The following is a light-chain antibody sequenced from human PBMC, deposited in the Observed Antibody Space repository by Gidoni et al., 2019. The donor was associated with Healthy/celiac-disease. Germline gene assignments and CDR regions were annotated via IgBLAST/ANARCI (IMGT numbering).Light chain of an antibody. V-gene: IGLV3-21*02. CDR2: DDS. J-gene: IGLJ2*01. CDR3: QVWDSSSDLVV. CDR1: NIGSKS. Sequence: SYVLTQPPSVSVAPGQTARITCGGNNIGSKSVHWYQQKPGQAPVLVVYDDSDRPSGIPARFSGSNSGNTATLTSSRVEAGDEADYYCQVWDSSSDLVVFGGGTKLTVL.